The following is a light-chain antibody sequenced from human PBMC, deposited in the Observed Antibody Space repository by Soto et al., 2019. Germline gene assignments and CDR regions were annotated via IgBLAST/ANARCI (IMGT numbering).Light chain of an antibody. Sequence: EVVMTQSPATLSVSLGDRATLSCRASQSVSSNLAWYQQKPGQAPRLLIYGASTRATGIPARFSGSGSGTEFTLTISSLQSEDFATYYCQQSYNTLLTFGGGTKV. V-gene: IGKV3-15*01. CDR2: GAS. CDR3: QQSYNTLLT. CDR1: QSVSSN. J-gene: IGKJ4*01.